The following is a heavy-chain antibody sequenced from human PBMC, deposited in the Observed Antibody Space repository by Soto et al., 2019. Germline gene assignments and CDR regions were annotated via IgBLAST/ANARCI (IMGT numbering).Heavy chain of an antibody. J-gene: IGHJ6*02. CDR3: ARDLGVGATTSDYYVMDV. V-gene: IGHV1-69*01. CDR1: GGTFSSYA. D-gene: IGHD1-26*01. Sequence: QVQLVQSGAEVKKPGSSVKVSCKASGGTFSSYAISWVRQAPGQGLEWMGGIIPIFGTANYAQKFQGRVTITADEPTSTAYMELSSLRSEDTAVYYCARDLGVGATTSDYYVMDVWGQGTTVTVSS. CDR2: IIPIFGTA.